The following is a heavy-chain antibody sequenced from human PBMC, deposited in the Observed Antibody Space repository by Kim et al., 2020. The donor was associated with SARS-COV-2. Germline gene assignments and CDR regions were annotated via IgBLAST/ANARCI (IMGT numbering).Heavy chain of an antibody. J-gene: IGHJ4*02. CDR1: GYIFTSYG. CDR2: INAGNGDT. V-gene: IGHV1-3*01. CDR3: ARPQDGSGSRLDS. Sequence: ASVKVSCKASGYIFTSYGLHWVRQAPGQRLEWMGWINAGNGDTKYSQKFQGRVTITRDTSASTVYMELSSPRSEDTAVYYCARPQDGSGSRLDSWGQGTLVTVSS. D-gene: IGHD3-10*01.